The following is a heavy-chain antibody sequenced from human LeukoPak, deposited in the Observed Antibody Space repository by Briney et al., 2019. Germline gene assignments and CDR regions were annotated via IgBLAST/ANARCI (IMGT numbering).Heavy chain of an antibody. CDR2: IIPTFGTA. CDR3: ASGRYAYQLLQGAHDAFDI. Sequence: SVKVSCKASGGTFSSYAISWVRQAPGQGLEWMGGIIPTFGTANYAQKFQGRVTITADESTSTAYMELSSLRSEDTAVYYCASGRYAYQLLQGAHDAFDIWGQGTMVTVSS. V-gene: IGHV1-69*13. J-gene: IGHJ3*02. CDR1: GGTFSSYA. D-gene: IGHD2-2*01.